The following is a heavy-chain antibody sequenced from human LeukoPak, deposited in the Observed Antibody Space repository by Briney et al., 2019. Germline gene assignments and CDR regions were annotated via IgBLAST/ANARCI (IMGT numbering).Heavy chain of an antibody. J-gene: IGHJ3*02. Sequence: ASVKVSCKASGYTFTGYYMNWVRQAPGQGLEWMGWINPNSDDTNYARKFQGRVTMTRDTSINTAYMELRRLRSDDTAVYYCARGSRGYSGHDPSNDAFDIWGQGTMVSVSS. CDR2: INPNSDDT. CDR3: ARGSRGYSGHDPSNDAFDI. V-gene: IGHV1-2*02. D-gene: IGHD5-12*01. CDR1: GYTFTGYY.